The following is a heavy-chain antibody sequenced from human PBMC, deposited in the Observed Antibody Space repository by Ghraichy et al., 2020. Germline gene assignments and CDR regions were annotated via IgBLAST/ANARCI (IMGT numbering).Heavy chain of an antibody. CDR1: GFTFSSYW. CDR2: IKQDGSEK. CDR3: ARGVGYSYGTFDY. D-gene: IGHD5-18*01. V-gene: IGHV3-7*01. J-gene: IGHJ4*02. Sequence: GGSLRLSCAASGFTFSSYWMSWVRQAPGKGLEWVANIKQDGSEKYYVDSVKGRFTISRDNAKNSLYLQMNSLRAEDMAVYYCARGVGYSYGTFDYWGQGTLVTVSS.